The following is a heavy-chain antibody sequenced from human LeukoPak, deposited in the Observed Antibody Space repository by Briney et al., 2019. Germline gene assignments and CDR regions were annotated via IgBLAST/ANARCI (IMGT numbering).Heavy chain of an antibody. CDR2: VIPIFGAA. V-gene: IGHV1-69*13. CDR1: GGTFSSYA. J-gene: IGHJ5*02. Sequence: SVKVSCKASGGTFSSYAISWVRQAPGQGLDWMGGVIPIFGAANYAQKFQGRVTITADESTSTAYMELSSLRSEDTAVYYCARAPFNRITMVRGVIGWFDPWGQGTLVTVSS. CDR3: ARAPFNRITMVRGVIGWFDP. D-gene: IGHD3-10*01.